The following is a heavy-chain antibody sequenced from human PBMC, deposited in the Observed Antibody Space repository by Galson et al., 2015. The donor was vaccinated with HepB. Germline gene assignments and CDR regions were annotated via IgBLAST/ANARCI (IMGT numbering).Heavy chain of an antibody. CDR1: GYTFTSYA. Sequence: SVKVSCKASGYTFTSYAMHWVRQAPGQRLEWMGWINAGNGNTKYSQKFQGRVTITRDTSASTAYMELSSLRSEDTAVYYCAREGSGYYPNWFGPWGQGTLVTVSS. CDR3: AREGSGYYPNWFGP. J-gene: IGHJ5*02. CDR2: INAGNGNT. V-gene: IGHV1-3*01. D-gene: IGHD3-22*01.